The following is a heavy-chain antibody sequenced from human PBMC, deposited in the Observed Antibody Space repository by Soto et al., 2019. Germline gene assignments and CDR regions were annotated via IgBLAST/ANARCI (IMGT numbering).Heavy chain of an antibody. Sequence: SETLSLTCSVSAGSISSDGFYWNWIRQPPGRGLEWIGYIYHSGGTYSSPSLRSRVTISVDTSKNQFTLKLSSVTAADTAVYFCARDRGGYGVFDYWGQGTLVTVSS. D-gene: IGHD5-12*01. J-gene: IGHJ4*02. CDR2: IYHSGGT. CDR3: ARDRGGYGVFDY. V-gene: IGHV4-31*03. CDR1: AGSISSDGFY.